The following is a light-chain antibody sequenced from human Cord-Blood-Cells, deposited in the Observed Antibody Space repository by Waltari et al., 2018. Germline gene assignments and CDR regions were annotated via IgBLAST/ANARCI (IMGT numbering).Light chain of an antibody. J-gene: IGLJ2*01. CDR1: NIGSKR. V-gene: IGLV3-21*04. CDR3: QVWDSSSDLVV. CDR2: YDS. Sequence: SYVLTQPPSVSVAPGTTARITCGGNNIGSKRVQWYQQKPGQAPVLVIYYDSDRPSGIPERFSGSNSGNTATLTISRVEAGDEADYYCQVWDSSSDLVVFGGGTKLTVL.